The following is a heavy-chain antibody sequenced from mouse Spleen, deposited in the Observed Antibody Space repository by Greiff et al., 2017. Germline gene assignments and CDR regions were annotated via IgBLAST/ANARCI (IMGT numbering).Heavy chain of an antibody. CDR2: INPGSGGT. CDR1: GYAFTNYL. Sequence: QVQLKQSGAELVRPGTSVKVSCKASGYAFTNYLIEWVKQRPGQGLEWIGVINPGSGGTNYNEKFKGKATLTADKSSSTAYMQLSSLTSEDSAVYFCARSRDYDGVDYWGQGTTLTVSS. J-gene: IGHJ2*01. D-gene: IGHD2-4*01. V-gene: IGHV1-54*01. CDR3: ARSRDYDGVDY.